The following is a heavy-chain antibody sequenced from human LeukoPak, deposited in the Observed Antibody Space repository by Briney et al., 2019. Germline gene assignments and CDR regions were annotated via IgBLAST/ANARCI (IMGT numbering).Heavy chain of an antibody. J-gene: IGHJ4*02. CDR1: GGSISSGSYY. V-gene: IGHV4-61*02. Sequence: PSQTLSLTCTVSGGSISSGSYYWSWIRQPAGKGLEWIGGIYTSGSTNYNPSLKSRVTISVDTSKNQFSLKLSSVTAADTAVYYCAGDSLYWGQGTLVTVSS. CDR2: IYTSGST. CDR3: AGDSLY.